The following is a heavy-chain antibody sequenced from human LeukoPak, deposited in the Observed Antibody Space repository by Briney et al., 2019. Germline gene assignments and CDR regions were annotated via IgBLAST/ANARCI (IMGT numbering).Heavy chain of an antibody. Sequence: PSETLFLTCTVSGGSISSSSYYWGWIPQPPGKGLEWIGSIYYSGSTYYNPSLKSRVTISVDTSKNQFSLKLSSVTAADTAVYYCATGGYFDYWGQGTLVTVSP. V-gene: IGHV4-39*01. CDR1: GGSISSSSYY. CDR2: IYYSGST. J-gene: IGHJ4*02. D-gene: IGHD3-10*01. CDR3: ATGGYFDY.